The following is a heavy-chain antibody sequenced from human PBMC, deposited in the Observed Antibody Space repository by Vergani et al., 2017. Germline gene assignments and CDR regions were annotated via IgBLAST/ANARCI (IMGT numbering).Heavy chain of an antibody. J-gene: IGHJ4*02. Sequence: EVQLVESGGGLVQPGGSLRLSCSASGFTFSSYAMNWVRQAPGKGLEYVSAISSNGGSTYYADSVKGRFTISRDNSKNTLYLQMSSLRAEDTAVYYCVKVYRWNVMSYYFDYWGQGTLVTVSS. CDR3: VKVYRWNVMSYYFDY. D-gene: IGHD1-1*01. V-gene: IGHV3-64D*06. CDR2: ISSNGGST. CDR1: GFTFSSYA.